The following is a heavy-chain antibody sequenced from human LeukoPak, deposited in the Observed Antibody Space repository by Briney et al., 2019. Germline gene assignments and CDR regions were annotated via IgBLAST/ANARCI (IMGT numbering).Heavy chain of an antibody. CDR1: AFTFSNYG. CDR3: AHGRDSSTWCFDH. CDR2: MSYDGTNK. V-gene: IGHV3-30*03. Sequence: GGSLSLTCVAYAFTFSNYGMHRVRQAPGKGLEWVAVMSYDGTNKYYADSVKGRFTISRDYPKNTLFLQMSNLRAEDTHVYYCAHGRDSSTWCFDHWRQGTLVTVSS. J-gene: IGHJ4*02. D-gene: IGHD6-13*01.